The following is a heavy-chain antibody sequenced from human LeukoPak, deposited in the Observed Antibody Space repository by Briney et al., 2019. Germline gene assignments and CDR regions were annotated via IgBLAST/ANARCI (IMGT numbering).Heavy chain of an antibody. CDR3: ARDQFGEFGGNWFDP. J-gene: IGHJ5*02. V-gene: IGHV1-18*01. CDR2: ISAYNGNT. CDR1: VYTFTSYG. D-gene: IGHD3-10*01. Sequence: ASVKVSCKASVYTFTSYGISWVRQAPGQGLEWMGWISAYNGNTNYAQKLQGRVTMTTDTSTSTAYMELRSLRADDTAVYYCARDQFGEFGGNWFDPWGQGTLVTVSS.